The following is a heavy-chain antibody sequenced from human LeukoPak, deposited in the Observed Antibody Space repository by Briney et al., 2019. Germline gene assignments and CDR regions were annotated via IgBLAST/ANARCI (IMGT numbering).Heavy chain of an antibody. D-gene: IGHD6-19*01. J-gene: IGHJ4*02. Sequence: GASVKVSCKASGYTFTSNGISWVRQAPGQGLEWMGWISANNGNTNYAQELQGRVTMTTDTSTSTAYMELRSLRFDDTAVYYCARDLKMGYSSGRYSWGTGSSNDYWGQGTLVTVSS. CDR2: ISANNGNT. CDR3: ARDLKMGYSSGRYSWGTGSSNDY. CDR1: GYTFTSNG. V-gene: IGHV1-18*01.